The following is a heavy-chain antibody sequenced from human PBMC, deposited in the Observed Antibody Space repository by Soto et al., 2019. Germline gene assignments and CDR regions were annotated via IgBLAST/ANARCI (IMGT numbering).Heavy chain of an antibody. CDR2: INPNSGGST. J-gene: IGHJ3*02. D-gene: IGHD3-22*01. CDR1: VYTFTGYY. Sequence: XSVKVSCKASVYTFTGYYMHWVRQAPGQGLEWMGWINPNSGGSTSYAQKFQGRVAMTRDTSTSTVYMELSSLRSEDTAVYYCATSDYYDSSGYYPNTWGQGTMVTVSS. CDR3: ATSDYYDSSGYYPNT. V-gene: IGHV1-46*01.